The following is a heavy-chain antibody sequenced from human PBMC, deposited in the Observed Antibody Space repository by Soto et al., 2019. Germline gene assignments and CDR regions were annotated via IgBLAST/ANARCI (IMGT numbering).Heavy chain of an antibody. V-gene: IGHV4-31*03. CDR3: ARDYYYGSGSYYNWFDP. Sequence: QVQLQESGPGLVKPSQTLSLTCTVSGGSISSGGYYWSWIRQHPGKGLEWIGYIYYSGSTYYNPSLKCRVTISVDTSKNQFSLKLSSVTAADTAVYYCARDYYYGSGSYYNWFDPWGQGTLVTVSS. J-gene: IGHJ5*02. CDR2: IYYSGST. CDR1: GGSISSGGYY. D-gene: IGHD3-10*01.